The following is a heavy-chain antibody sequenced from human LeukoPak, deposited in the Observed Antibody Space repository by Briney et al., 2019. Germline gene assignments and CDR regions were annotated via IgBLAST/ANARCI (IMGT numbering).Heavy chain of an antibody. V-gene: IGHV3-21*01. CDR3: AKDPTHYRVWDDYDSTVLSY. J-gene: IGHJ4*02. CDR1: GFTFSSYS. Sequence: GGSLRLSCAASGFTFSSYSMNWVRQAPGKGLEWVSSISSSSSYIYYADSVKGRFTISRDNAKNTLYLQMNSLRAADTAVYYCAKDPTHYRVWDDYDSTVLSYWGQGTLVTVSS. D-gene: IGHD3-22*01. CDR2: ISSSSSYI.